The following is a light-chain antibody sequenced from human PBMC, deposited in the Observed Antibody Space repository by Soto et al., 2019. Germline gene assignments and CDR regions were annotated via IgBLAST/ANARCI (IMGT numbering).Light chain of an antibody. CDR1: QGISNY. CDR3: QNLDSAAFT. V-gene: IGKV1-27*01. Sequence: DIQMTQSPSSLSGSIGERVTITYRASQGISNYLAWYQQRPGKVPKLLIYAASTLQSGVPSRFSGSGSGTDFTLTISSLLPEDVATYYCQNLDSAAFTFGPGTKVDIK. CDR2: AAS. J-gene: IGKJ3*01.